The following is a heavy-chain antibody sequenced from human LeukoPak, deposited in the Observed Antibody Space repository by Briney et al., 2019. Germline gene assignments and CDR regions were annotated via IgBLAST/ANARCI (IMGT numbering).Heavy chain of an antibody. J-gene: IGHJ4*02. Sequence: ASVKVSCKASGYTFTNYYMHWVRQAPGQGLEWMGIINPSGGSTSSAQKFHGRVTMTRDTSTSTFYMELSSLTSEDTAVYYCARGEAVSAYYFDYWGQGTLVTVSS. V-gene: IGHV1-46*01. CDR2: INPSGGST. CDR1: GYTFTNYY. D-gene: IGHD6-19*01. CDR3: ARGEAVSAYYFDY.